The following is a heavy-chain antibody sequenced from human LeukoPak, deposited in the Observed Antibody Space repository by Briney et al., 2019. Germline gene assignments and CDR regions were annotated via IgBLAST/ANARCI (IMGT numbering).Heavy chain of an antibody. D-gene: IGHD1-26*01. J-gene: IGHJ6*03. CDR3: ARPLVGATFTDYYMDV. CDR2: ISAYNGNT. V-gene: IGHV1-18*01. Sequence: ASVKVSCKASGYTFNSYGISWVRQAPGQGLEWMGWISAYNGNTNYAQKLQGRVTMTTDTSTSTAYMELSSLRSEDTAVYYCARPLVGATFTDYYMDVWGKGTTVTVSS. CDR1: GYTFNSYG.